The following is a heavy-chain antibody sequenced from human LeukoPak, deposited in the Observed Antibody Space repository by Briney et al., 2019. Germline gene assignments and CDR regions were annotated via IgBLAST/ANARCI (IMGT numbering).Heavy chain of an antibody. CDR2: INSDGSST. J-gene: IGHJ4*02. CDR3: ARDYYDRAFDY. CDR1: GFTFSSYW. V-gene: IGHV3-74*01. Sequence: PGGSLRLSCAASGFTFSSYWMHWVRQAPGKGLVWVSRINSDGSSTSYADSVKGRFTISRDNAKHTLYLQMNSLRAEDTAVYYCARDYYDRAFDYWGQGTLVTVSS. D-gene: IGHD3-22*01.